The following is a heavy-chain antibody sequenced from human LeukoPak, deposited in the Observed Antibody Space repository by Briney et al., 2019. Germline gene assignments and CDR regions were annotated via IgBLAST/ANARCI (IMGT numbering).Heavy chain of an antibody. J-gene: IGHJ3*02. CDR2: IYYTGST. Sequence: SQTLSLTCTVSGGSISSDGYYWSWIRQHPGKGLEWIGAIYYTGSTYYNPSLKSRATISVDTSKNHFSLKLTSVTAADTAMYYCARRALPPAYCGGDCFDAFDIWGQGTMVTVSS. V-gene: IGHV4-31*03. CDR3: ARRALPPAYCGGDCFDAFDI. D-gene: IGHD2-21*02. CDR1: GGSISSDGYY.